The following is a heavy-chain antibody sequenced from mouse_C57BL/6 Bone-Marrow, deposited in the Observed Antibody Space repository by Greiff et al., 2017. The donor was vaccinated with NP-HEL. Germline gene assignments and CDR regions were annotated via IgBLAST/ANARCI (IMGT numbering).Heavy chain of an antibody. J-gene: IGHJ2*01. CDR2: IYPGDGDT. CDR3: ARSRGGPDY. CDR1: GYAFSSSW. Sequence: QVQLKQSGPELVKPGASVKISCKASGYAFSSSWMNWVKQRPGKGLEWIGRIYPGDGDTNCNGKFKGKATLTADKSSSTAYMQLSSLTSEDSAVYFCARSRGGPDYWGQGTTLTVSS. D-gene: IGHD3-3*01. V-gene: IGHV1-82*01.